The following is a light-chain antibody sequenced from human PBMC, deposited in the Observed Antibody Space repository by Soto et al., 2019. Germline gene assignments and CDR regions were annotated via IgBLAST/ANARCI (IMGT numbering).Light chain of an antibody. V-gene: IGKV3-20*01. Sequence: EIVLTQSPGTLSLSPGERATLSCRASQSVSRSFLAWYQQKPGQAPRLLIYGASSRATGIPDRFSGSGSGRDFTLTISRLEPEDSALYYCQQYDTSPRTFGQGTKLE. CDR1: QSVSRSF. J-gene: IGKJ2*01. CDR3: QQYDTSPRT. CDR2: GAS.